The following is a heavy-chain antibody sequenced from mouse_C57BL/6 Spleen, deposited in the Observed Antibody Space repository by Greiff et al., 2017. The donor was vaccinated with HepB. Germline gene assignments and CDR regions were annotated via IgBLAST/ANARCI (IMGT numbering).Heavy chain of an antibody. J-gene: IGHJ1*03. Sequence: QVQLKQPGAELVMPGASVKLSCKASGYTFTSYWMHWVKQRPGQGLEWIGEIDPSDSYTNYNQKFKGKSTLTVDKSSSTAYMQLSSLTSEDSAVYYCARGGAYDGYYGYFDVWGTGTTVTVSS. D-gene: IGHD2-3*01. CDR3: ARGGAYDGYYGYFDV. CDR2: IDPSDSYT. V-gene: IGHV1-69*01. CDR1: GYTFTSYW.